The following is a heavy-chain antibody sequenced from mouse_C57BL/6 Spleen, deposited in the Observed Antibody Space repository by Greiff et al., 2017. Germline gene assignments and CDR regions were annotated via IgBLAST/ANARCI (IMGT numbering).Heavy chain of an antibody. D-gene: IGHD1-1*01. CDR2: IYPGSGST. J-gene: IGHJ2*01. V-gene: IGHV1-55*01. Sequence: QVQLQQPGAELVKPGASVKMSCKASGYTFTSYWITWVKQRPGQGLEWIGDIYPGSGSTNYNEKFKSKATLTVDTSSSTAYMQLSSLTSEDSAVNYCARGPFSTVVATDYWGQGTTLTVSS. CDR1: GYTFTSYW. CDR3: ARGPFSTVVATDY.